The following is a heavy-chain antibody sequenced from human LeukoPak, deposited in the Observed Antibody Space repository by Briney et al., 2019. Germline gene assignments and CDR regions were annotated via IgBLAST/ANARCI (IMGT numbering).Heavy chain of an antibody. V-gene: IGHV3-48*03. J-gene: IGHJ3*02. CDR1: GFTLSSYE. CDR3: ARVRSGIDM. D-gene: IGHD3-10*01. CDR2: ISSSGNTM. Sequence: PGGSLRLSCAASGFTLSSYEMIWVCQAPGKGLEWVSYISSSGNTMFYADSVKGRFTISRDSAKKSLYLQMNSLRAEDTALYYCARVRSGIDMWGQGTMVTVAS.